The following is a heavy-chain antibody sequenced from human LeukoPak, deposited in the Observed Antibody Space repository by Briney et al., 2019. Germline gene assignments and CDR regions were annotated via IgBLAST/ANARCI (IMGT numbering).Heavy chain of an antibody. V-gene: IGHV4-34*01. D-gene: IGHD3-16*02. J-gene: IGHJ4*02. CDR1: GGSFSGYY. CDR3: ARDHVITFGGVIVPYYFVY. Sequence: SETLSLTCAVYGGSFSGYYWSWIRQPPGKGLEWIGEINHSGSTNYNPSLKSRVTISVDTSKNQFSLKLSSVTAADTAVYYCARDHVITFGGVIVPYYFVYWGQGTLVTVSS. CDR2: INHSGST.